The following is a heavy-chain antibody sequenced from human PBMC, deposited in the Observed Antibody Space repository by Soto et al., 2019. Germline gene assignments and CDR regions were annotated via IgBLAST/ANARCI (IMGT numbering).Heavy chain of an antibody. D-gene: IGHD6-19*01. Sequence: SETLSLTCAVYGGSFSGYYWSWIRQPPGKGLEWIGEINHSGSTNYNPSLKSRVTISVDTSKNQFSLKLSSVTAADTAVYYCARGLVGYSSDLYYYYYMDVWGKGTTVTVSS. CDR1: GGSFSGYY. CDR2: INHSGST. J-gene: IGHJ6*03. CDR3: ARGLVGYSSDLYYYYYMDV. V-gene: IGHV4-34*01.